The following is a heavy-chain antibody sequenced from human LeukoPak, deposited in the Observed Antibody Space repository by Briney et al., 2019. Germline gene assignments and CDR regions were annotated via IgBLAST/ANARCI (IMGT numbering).Heavy chain of an antibody. CDR3: ASPISLPVFDY. V-gene: IGHV3-20*04. Sequence: GGSLRLSCAASGFTFDDYGMSWVRQAPGKGLEWVSGINWNGGSTGYADSVKGRFTISRDNAKNSLYLQMNSLRAEDTALYYCASPISLPVFDYWGQGTLVTVSS. J-gene: IGHJ4*02. CDR2: INWNGGST. CDR1: GFTFDDYG.